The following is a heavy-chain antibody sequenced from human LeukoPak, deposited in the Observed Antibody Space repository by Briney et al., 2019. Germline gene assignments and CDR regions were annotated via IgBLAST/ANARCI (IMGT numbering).Heavy chain of an antibody. Sequence: GGSLRLSCAVSGFTVSRNYMNWVRQAPGKGLEWVSIIYSGSSTYYADSVKGRFTIFRDNSKNTLFLQMNSLRADDTAVYYCARDDGQGGPFDYWGQGTLVTVSS. CDR1: GFTVSRNY. CDR2: IYSGSST. J-gene: IGHJ4*02. D-gene: IGHD3-16*01. V-gene: IGHV3-53*01. CDR3: ARDDGQGGPFDY.